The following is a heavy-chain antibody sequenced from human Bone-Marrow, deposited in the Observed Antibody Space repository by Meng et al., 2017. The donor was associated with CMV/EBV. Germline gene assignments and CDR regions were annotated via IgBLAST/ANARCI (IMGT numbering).Heavy chain of an antibody. D-gene: IGHD1-26*01. Sequence: ASVKVSCKASGYTFTRYYMHWVRQAPGQGLEWMGIINPSGGSTSYAQKFQGRVTITADKSTSTAYMELSSLRSEDTAVYYCARGSFRGSYFYWGQGTLVTVSS. CDR3: ARGSFRGSYFY. CDR1: GYTFTRYY. V-gene: IGHV1-46*01. J-gene: IGHJ4*02. CDR2: INPSGGST.